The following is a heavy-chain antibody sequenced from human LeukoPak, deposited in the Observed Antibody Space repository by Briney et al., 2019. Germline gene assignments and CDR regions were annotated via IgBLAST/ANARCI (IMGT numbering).Heavy chain of an antibody. Sequence: PGGSVRLSCAASGFTFSTYWMSWVRQAPGKGPEWVANIKEDGSIEDYVDSVRGRFTVSRDNAKNSLYLQMNSLRVEDTAVYYCVSQQLAPPWGQGTPVTVSS. CDR2: IKEDGSIE. CDR3: VSQQLAPP. J-gene: IGHJ5*02. D-gene: IGHD5-24*01. CDR1: GFTFSTYW. V-gene: IGHV3-7*01.